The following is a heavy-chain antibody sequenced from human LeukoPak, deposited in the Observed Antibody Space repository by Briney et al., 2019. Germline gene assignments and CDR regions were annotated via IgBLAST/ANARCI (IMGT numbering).Heavy chain of an antibody. J-gene: IGHJ4*02. V-gene: IGHV3-30*04. Sequence: GGSLRLSCAASGFTFSSYAMHWVRQAPGKGLEWVAVISYDGSNKYYADSVKGRFTISRDNSKNTLYLQMNSLRAEDTAVYYCARGSGHITMVDYWGQGTLVTVSS. CDR1: GFTFSSYA. D-gene: IGHD3-10*01. CDR2: ISYDGSNK. CDR3: ARGSGHITMVDY.